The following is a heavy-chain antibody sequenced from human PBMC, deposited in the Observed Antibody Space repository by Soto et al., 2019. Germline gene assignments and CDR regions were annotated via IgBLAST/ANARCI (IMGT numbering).Heavy chain of an antibody. CDR1: GGSISSSSYY. J-gene: IGHJ4*02. V-gene: IGHV4-31*03. CDR3: ARAPMQGHQIALESSPSQTLDY. CDR2: IFHSGST. Sequence: PSETLSLTCTVSGGSISSSSYYFNWIRQHPGKGLEWIGYIFHSGSTHYNPSLKSRVTMSVDTSKNQFSLRLTSVTAADTAVYFCARAPMQGHQIALESSPSQTLDYWSQGTLVTVSS. D-gene: IGHD2-21*01.